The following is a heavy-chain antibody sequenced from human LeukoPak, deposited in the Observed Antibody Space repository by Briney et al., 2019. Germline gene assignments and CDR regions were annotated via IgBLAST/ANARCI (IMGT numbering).Heavy chain of an antibody. D-gene: IGHD3-22*01. Sequence: PSETLSLTCAVYGGSFSGYYWSWIRQPPGKGLEWIGEIYHSGSTNYNPSLKSRVTISVDKSKNQFSLKLSSVTAADTAVYYCARDGRYYDSSGYIRGFDYWGQGTLVTVSS. V-gene: IGHV4-34*01. CDR1: GGSFSGYY. CDR3: ARDGRYYDSSGYIRGFDY. J-gene: IGHJ4*02. CDR2: IYHSGST.